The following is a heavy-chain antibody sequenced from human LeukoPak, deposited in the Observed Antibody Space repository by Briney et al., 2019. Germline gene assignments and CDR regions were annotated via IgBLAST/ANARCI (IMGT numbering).Heavy chain of an antibody. CDR1: GFTFSSYG. CDR2: ISGSGGST. J-gene: IGHJ4*02. Sequence: PGGSLRLSCAASGFTFSSYGMSWVRQAPGKGLEWVSAISGSGGSTYYADSVKGRFTISRDNSKNTLYLQMNSLRAEDTAVYYCAKDRSPYGSGSDYWGQGTLVTVSS. V-gene: IGHV3-23*01. D-gene: IGHD3-10*01. CDR3: AKDRSPYGSGSDY.